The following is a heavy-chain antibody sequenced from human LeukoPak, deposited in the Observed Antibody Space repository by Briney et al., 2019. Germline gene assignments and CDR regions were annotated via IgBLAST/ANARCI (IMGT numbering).Heavy chain of an antibody. CDR3: ARDRSNNDY. V-gene: IGHV1-18*01. CDR2: INEQSGYT. J-gene: IGHJ4*02. Sequence: GASVTVSREASGYTFINYGMSWVRQARGQGLEGLGGINEQSGYTNCVQKFQARVTMTADTSTSTAYMELRSLSYDDTAVYYCARDRSNNDYWGQGTLVSVSS. CDR1: GYTFINYG. D-gene: IGHD6-13*01.